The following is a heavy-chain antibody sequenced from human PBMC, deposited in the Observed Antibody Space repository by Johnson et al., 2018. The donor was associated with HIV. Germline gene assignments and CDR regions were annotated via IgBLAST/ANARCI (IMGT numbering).Heavy chain of an antibody. CDR2: ISYDGSNK. CDR1: GFTFSSYA. V-gene: IGHV3-30-3*01. J-gene: IGHJ3*02. CDR3: ARGGDSSGYHLPSYHFAFDI. Sequence: VQVVESGGGVVQPGRSLRLSCAASGFTFSSYAMHWVRQAPGKGLEWVAVISYDGSNKYYADSVKGRFTISRDNSKNTLYLQMNSLRAEDTAVYYCARGGDSSGYHLPSYHFAFDIWAKGQWSPSLQ. D-gene: IGHD3-22*01.